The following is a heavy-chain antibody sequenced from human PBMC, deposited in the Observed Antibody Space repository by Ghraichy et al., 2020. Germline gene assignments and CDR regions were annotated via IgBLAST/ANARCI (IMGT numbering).Heavy chain of an antibody. V-gene: IGHV4-4*09. J-gene: IGHJ5*02. CDR1: GGSFIGSY. CDR3: ARRDDSVSRTDSWFDP. Sequence: SEALSLTCTVSGGSFIGSYWAWIRQPPGKGLEWIGFIYAGGSSSYNPSLRSRVVISVDSSKNQVSLNLSSVTAADTAVYYCARRDDSVSRTDSWFDPWGQGTLVTVSS. D-gene: IGHD2-2*01. CDR2: IYAGGSS.